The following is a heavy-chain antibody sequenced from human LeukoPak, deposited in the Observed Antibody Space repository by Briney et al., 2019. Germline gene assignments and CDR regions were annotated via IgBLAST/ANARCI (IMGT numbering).Heavy chain of an antibody. V-gene: IGHV4-4*07. J-gene: IGHJ4*02. D-gene: IGHD6-13*01. CDR2: IYTSGST. CDR3: ARDGVDNSSWYPLDS. Sequence: SEPLSLTCTVCGASISSYYWSWVRQPAGEGLEWIGRIYTSGSTNYKPSLKSRVTMSVDTSKNQFSLKLTSVTAADTAAYYCARDGVDNSSWYPLDSWGAGTLVTVSS. CDR1: GASISSYY.